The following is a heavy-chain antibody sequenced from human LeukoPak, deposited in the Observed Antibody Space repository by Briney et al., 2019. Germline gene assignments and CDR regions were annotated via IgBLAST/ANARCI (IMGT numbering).Heavy chain of an antibody. CDR2: IYYSGTT. CDR3: ARDPPTVWGSPPAFDI. J-gene: IGHJ3*02. Sequence: PSETLSLTCTVSGGSISSYYWSWLRQPPGKGLEWIGYIYYSGTTNYNPSLKSRVTMSVDTSKNQFSLKLSSVTAADTAVYYCARDPPTVWGSPPAFDIWGQGTMVTVSS. V-gene: IGHV4-59*12. D-gene: IGHD7-27*01. CDR1: GGSISSYY.